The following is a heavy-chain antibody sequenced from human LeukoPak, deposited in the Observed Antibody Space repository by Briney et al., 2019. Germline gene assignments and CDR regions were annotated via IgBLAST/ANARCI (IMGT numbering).Heavy chain of an antibody. D-gene: IGHD2-8*02. CDR2: ISGSGGST. J-gene: IGHJ6*02. V-gene: IGHV3-23*01. CDR3: AKEAHYWVDYYYGMDV. Sequence: PGGSLRLSCAAPGFTFSSYAMSWVRQAPGKGLEWVSAISGSGGSTYYADSVKGRFTISRDNSKNTLYLQMNSLRAEDTAVYYCAKEAHYWVDYYYGMDVWGQGTTVTVSS. CDR1: GFTFSSYA.